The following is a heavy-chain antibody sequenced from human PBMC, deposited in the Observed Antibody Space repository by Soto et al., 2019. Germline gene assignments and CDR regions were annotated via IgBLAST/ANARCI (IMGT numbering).Heavy chain of an antibody. V-gene: IGHV4-59*08. Sequence: SETLSLTCTVSGGSISSYYWSWIRQPPGKGLEWIGYIYYSGSTNYNPSLKSRVTISVDTSKNQFSLKLSSVTAADTAVYYCARLPHDDYSKDYWGQGTLVTVSS. CDR3: ARLPHDDYSKDY. D-gene: IGHD4-4*01. CDR1: GGSISSYY. CDR2: IYYSGST. J-gene: IGHJ4*02.